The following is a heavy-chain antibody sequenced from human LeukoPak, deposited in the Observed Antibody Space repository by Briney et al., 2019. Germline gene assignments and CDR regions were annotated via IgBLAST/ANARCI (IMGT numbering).Heavy chain of an antibody. CDR3: ARGYDKPDY. Sequence: GGSLRLSCAASGFTFGSYGMHWVRQAPGKGPEWVAVIWYDGSNIYYADSVKGRFTISRDNSKNTLFLQMNGLRAEDTAVYYWARGYDKPDYWGQGTLVTVSS. V-gene: IGHV3-33*01. CDR1: GFTFGSYG. CDR2: IWYDGSNI. J-gene: IGHJ4*01. D-gene: IGHD3-3*01.